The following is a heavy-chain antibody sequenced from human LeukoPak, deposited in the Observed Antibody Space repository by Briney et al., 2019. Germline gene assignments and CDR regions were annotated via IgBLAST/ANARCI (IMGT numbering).Heavy chain of an antibody. D-gene: IGHD5-18*01. CDR1: GFTFSSYG. CDR3: AKIWIQLWQYFDY. V-gene: IGHV3-30*18. Sequence: GGSLRLSCAASGFTFSSYGMHWVRQAPGKGLEWVAVISYDGSNKYYADSVKGRFTISRDNSKNTLYLQMNSLRAEDTAVYYCAKIWIQLWQYFDYWGQGTLVPVSS. CDR2: ISYDGSNK. J-gene: IGHJ4*02.